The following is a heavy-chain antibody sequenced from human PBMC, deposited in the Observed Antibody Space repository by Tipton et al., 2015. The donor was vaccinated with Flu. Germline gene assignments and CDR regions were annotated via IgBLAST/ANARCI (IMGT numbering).Heavy chain of an antibody. D-gene: IGHD2-8*01. J-gene: IGHJ3*01. V-gene: IGHV3-7*01. Sequence: SLRLSCAASEFTFSSYWLSWVRQAPGKGVEWVANKKQDGSEKYYVDSVKGRFTISRDNAENSLYLQMNSLRAEDTAVYYWGRKWGSRPNDVFVDWGQGTRVNVSS. CDR2: KKQDGSEK. CDR1: EFTFSSYW. CDR3: GRKWGSRPNDVFVD.